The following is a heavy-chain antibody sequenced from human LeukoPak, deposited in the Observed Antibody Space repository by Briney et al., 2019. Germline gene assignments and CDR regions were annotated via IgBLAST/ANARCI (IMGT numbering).Heavy chain of an antibody. CDR1: GFTVSSNY. V-gene: IGHV3-66*01. J-gene: IGHJ4*02. Sequence: GGSLRLSCAASGFTVSSNYMSWVRQAPGKGLEWVSVIYSGGSTYYADSVKGRFTISRDNSKSTLYLQMNSLRAEDTAVYYCARALEMATLRGDYWGQGTLVTVSS. CDR3: ARALEMATLRGDY. D-gene: IGHD5-24*01. CDR2: IYSGGST.